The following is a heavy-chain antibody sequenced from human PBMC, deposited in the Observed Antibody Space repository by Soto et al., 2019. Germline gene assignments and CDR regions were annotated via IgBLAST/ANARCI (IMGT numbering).Heavy chain of an antibody. CDR1: GYTFTSYG. J-gene: IGHJ6*02. Sequence: SVKVSCKASGYTFTSYGISWVRQAPGQGLEWMGWISAYNGNTNYAQKLQGRVTMTTDTSTSTAYMELRSLRSDDTAVYYCARDSIGTIFGVVPYGMDVWGQGTTVTVSS. D-gene: IGHD3-3*01. V-gene: IGHV1-18*01. CDR2: ISAYNGNT. CDR3: ARDSIGTIFGVVPYGMDV.